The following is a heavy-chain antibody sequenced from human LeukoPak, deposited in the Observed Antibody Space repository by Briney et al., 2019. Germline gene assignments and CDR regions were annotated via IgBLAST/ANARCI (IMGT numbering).Heavy chain of an antibody. CDR2: IYDSGST. CDR1: GGSIRSSYYY. D-gene: IGHD4-17*01. CDR3: AREADYGDYSLGY. Sequence: SETLSLTCTVSGGSIRSSYYYWGWIRQPPGKGLEWIGSIYDSGSTYYNPSLKSRVTISVDTSKNQFSLKLDSVTAADTAVYYCAREADYGDYSLGYWGQGTLVTVSS. J-gene: IGHJ4*02. V-gene: IGHV4-39*02.